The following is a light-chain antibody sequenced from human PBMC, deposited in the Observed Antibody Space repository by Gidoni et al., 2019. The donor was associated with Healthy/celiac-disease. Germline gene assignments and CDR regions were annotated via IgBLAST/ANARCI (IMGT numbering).Light chain of an antibody. V-gene: IGLV3-21*02. CDR3: QVWDSSSDHVV. J-gene: IGLJ2*01. CDR2: DDS. Sequence: SYVLTQPPSVSVAPGQTARITCGGNNIGSKSVHWYQQKPGQAPVLVVYDDSDRPSGIPGRFSGSNSGNTATLTISRVEAGDEVDYYCQVWDSSSDHVVFGGGTKLTVL. CDR1: NIGSKS.